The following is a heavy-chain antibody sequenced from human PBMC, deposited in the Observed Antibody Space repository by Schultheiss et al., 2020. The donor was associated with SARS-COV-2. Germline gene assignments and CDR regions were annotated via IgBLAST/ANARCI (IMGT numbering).Heavy chain of an antibody. Sequence: SETLSFTCDVSGYSINSGYYWGWIRQPPGKGLEWIGSISHSGSTHYNPSLKSRVTISVETSKNQFSLKLSSVTAADTAVYYCAKELSSGWYVGYFQHWGQGTLVTVSS. CDR1: GYSINSGYY. V-gene: IGHV4-38-2*02. CDR2: ISHSGST. CDR3: AKELSSGWYVGYFQH. D-gene: IGHD6-19*01. J-gene: IGHJ1*01.